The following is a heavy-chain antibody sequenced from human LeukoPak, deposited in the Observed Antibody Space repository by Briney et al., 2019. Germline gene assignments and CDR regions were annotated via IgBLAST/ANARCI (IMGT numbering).Heavy chain of an antibody. D-gene: IGHD4-23*01. V-gene: IGHV6-1*01. CDR2: TYYRSKWYN. J-gene: IGHJ4*02. CDR1: GDSVSSNSAA. CDR3: AREDYGGTSGTYFDY. Sequence: PSQTLSLTCVISGDSVSSNSAAWICIRQSPSRGLEWLGRTYYRSKWYNDYAEFVRGRITINPDTSRNQFSLQLNSVTPDDTAVYYCAREDYGGTSGTYFDYWGQGTLVTVSS.